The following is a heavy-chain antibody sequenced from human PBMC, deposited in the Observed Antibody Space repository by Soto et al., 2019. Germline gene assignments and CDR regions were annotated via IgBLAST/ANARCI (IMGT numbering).Heavy chain of an antibody. Sequence: GSLRLSCAASGFIFSSYSMVWVRQAPGKGLEWVSSISSSSGFIYYADSVKGRFTISRDNAKNSLYLQMNSLRSEDTAVYYCARDRSAVRFVQYFQHWGPGTLVT. V-gene: IGHV3-21*01. D-gene: IGHD6-19*01. CDR1: GFIFSSYS. CDR3: ARDRSAVRFVQYFQH. CDR2: ISSSSGFI. J-gene: IGHJ1*01.